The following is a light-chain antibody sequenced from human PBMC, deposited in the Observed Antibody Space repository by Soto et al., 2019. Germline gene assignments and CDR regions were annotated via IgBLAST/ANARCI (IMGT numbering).Light chain of an antibody. Sequence: VVLTQSPATLSLPPGEPATLSCRASRDVYINALAWYQQKPGRTPTLLIYGASTSATGIPDRFSATGSGTEFSLTISSVEPEDFAVYYSQQYGASPFTFGPGTRVEI. J-gene: IGKJ3*01. CDR2: GAS. CDR3: QQYGASPFT. V-gene: IGKV3-20*01. CDR1: RDVYINA.